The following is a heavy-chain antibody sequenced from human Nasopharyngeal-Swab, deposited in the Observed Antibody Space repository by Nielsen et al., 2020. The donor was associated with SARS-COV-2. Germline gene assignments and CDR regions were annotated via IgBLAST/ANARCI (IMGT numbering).Heavy chain of an antibody. CDR2: ISGSGGST. D-gene: IGHD6-13*01. J-gene: IGHJ4*02. CDR3: AKAGPWYSSNIPGY. CDR1: GFTFSSYA. Sequence: GESLKISCAVSGFTFSSYAMSWVRQAPGEGLEWVSHISGSGGSTYYADSVKGRFTISKDTSKNTLYLQMNSLRAEDTAVYYCAKAGPWYSSNIPGYWGQGTLVTVSS. V-gene: IGHV3-23*01.